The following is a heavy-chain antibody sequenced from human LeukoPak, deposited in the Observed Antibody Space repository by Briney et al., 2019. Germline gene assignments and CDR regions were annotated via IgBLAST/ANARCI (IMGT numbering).Heavy chain of an antibody. CDR1: GGSFSVYY. Sequence: PSETLSLTCAVYGGSFSVYYWSWIRQPPGKGLEWIGEINHSGSTNYNPSLKSRVTISVDTSKNQFSLKLSSVTAADTAVYYCARGSCTNGVCYRFDYWGQGTLVTVSS. D-gene: IGHD2-8*01. J-gene: IGHJ4*02. V-gene: IGHV4-34*01. CDR2: INHSGST. CDR3: ARGSCTNGVCYRFDY.